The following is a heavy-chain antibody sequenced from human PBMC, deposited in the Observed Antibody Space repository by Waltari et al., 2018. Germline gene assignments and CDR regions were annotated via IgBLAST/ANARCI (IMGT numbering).Heavy chain of an antibody. J-gene: IGHJ6*03. CDR1: GGSINSYY. CDR3: ARVKRGVVSAGTRVYYYYYMDV. D-gene: IGHD2-2*01. CDR2: FFSSGNT. Sequence: QVQLQESGPGLVKPSETLSLTCTVSGGSINSYYWSWIRQPAGKGLEWIGRFFSSGNTNDNPSLKRRVTMSVDTSKNQFSLKLSSVTAADTAVYFCARVKRGVVSAGTRVYYYYYMDVWGKGTTVTISS. V-gene: IGHV4-4*07.